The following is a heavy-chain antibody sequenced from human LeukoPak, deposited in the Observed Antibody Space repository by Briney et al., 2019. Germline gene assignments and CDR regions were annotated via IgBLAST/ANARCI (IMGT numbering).Heavy chain of an antibody. J-gene: IGHJ4*02. Sequence: SQTLSLTCAISGDSVSSNSAAWNWIRQSPSRGLEWLGRTYYRSKWYNDYAVSVKSRITINPDTSKNQFSLQLNSVTPEDTAVYYCARDSRGWYKDRADHLFDYWGQGTLVTVSS. V-gene: IGHV6-1*01. D-gene: IGHD6-19*01. CDR1: GDSVSSNSAA. CDR2: TYYRSKWYN. CDR3: ARDSRGWYKDRADHLFDY.